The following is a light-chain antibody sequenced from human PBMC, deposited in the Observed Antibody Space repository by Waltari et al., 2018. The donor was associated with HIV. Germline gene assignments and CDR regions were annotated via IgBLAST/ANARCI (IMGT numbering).Light chain of an antibody. V-gene: IGLV1-51*01. CDR2: DNK. Sequence: QSVLTQPPSVSAARGQMVTISCSGSSSNIGSNYVSWYQHLPGTAPKLLIYDNKERPSGIPDRFSASKSGTSVALDITGLQTGDEGDYYCGTWDSSLSAVVFGGGTKLTVL. CDR1: SSNIGSNY. CDR3: GTWDSSLSAVV. J-gene: IGLJ2*01.